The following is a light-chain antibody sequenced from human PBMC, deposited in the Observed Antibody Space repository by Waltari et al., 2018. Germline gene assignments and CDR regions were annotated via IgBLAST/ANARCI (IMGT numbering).Light chain of an antibody. J-gene: IGLJ1*01. CDR2: DIT. Sequence: DQRHPGRAPRLLIYDITQRPSGISYRFSGSKSGKTASLTISGLQAEDEADYYCCSFAGYGIYVFGSGTHVTVL. V-gene: IGLV2-23*02. CDR3: CSFAGYGIYV.